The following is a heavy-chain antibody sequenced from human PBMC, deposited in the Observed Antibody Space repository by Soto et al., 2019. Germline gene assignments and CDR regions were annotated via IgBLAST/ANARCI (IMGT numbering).Heavy chain of an antibody. Sequence: QVQLQESGPGLVRSSQTLSLTCSVSGGYISSGGNYWNWIRQHPGKGLEWIGFIYYTGHTNYNPSLESRASISADMSANQFSLTLTSVTAADTAVYYCAREDSDESCFDHWGPGILVTVSS. CDR3: AREDSDESCFDH. D-gene: IGHD2-21*01. CDR1: GGYISSGGNY. J-gene: IGHJ4*02. V-gene: IGHV4-31*03. CDR2: IYYTGHT.